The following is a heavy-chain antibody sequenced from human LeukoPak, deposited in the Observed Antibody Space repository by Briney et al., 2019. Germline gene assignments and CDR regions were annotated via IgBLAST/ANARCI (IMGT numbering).Heavy chain of an antibody. J-gene: IGHJ3*02. CDR2: VSYDGSNK. CDR3: ARAAYCSSTSCYVGGAFDI. Sequence: GRSLRLSCAASGFTFSSYAMHWVRQAPGKGLEWVAVVSYDGSNKYYADSEKGRFTISRDNSKNTLYLQMNSLRAEDTAVYYCARAAYCSSTSCYVGGAFDIWGQGTMVTVSS. CDR1: GFTFSSYA. V-gene: IGHV3-30-3*01. D-gene: IGHD2-2*01.